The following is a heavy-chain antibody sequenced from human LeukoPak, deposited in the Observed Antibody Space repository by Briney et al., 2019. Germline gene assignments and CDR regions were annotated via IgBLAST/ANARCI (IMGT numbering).Heavy chain of an antibody. V-gene: IGHV1-69*13. D-gene: IGHD2-15*01. Sequence: ASVKVSCKTSGGSFGTYAFSWVRQPPGQGLEWMGEIIPILGSEDYAQRFQGRVTITADESSRTVSMEVRSLRSEDTAVYYCARDRGSGGNVPRYFHHWGQGTLIIVSS. CDR1: GGSFGTYA. CDR2: IIPILGSE. CDR3: ARDRGSGGNVPRYFHH. J-gene: IGHJ1*01.